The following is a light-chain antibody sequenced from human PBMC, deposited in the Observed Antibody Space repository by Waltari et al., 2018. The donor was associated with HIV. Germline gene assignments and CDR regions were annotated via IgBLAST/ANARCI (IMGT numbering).Light chain of an antibody. Sequence: QSALTQPASVSGSPGQSITISCTGTSNDIGGYNFVSWYQHHPGNAPKLMISEVSKRPSGVSDRFSGSKSGNTASLTISGLQAEDEADYYCSSYTSSNTLIFGGGTRLTVL. V-gene: IGLV2-14*01. J-gene: IGLJ2*01. CDR2: EVS. CDR3: SSYTSSNTLI. CDR1: SNDIGGYNF.